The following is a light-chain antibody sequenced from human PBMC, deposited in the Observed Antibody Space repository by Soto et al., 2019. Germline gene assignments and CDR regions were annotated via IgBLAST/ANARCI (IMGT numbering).Light chain of an antibody. Sequence: EIVLTQSPATLSLSPGERATLSCRASQSVSDYLAWYQQKPGQAPRLLIYGASTRATGIPARFSGSGSGTEFTLTISSLQSEDFAVYYCQQYNNWPPLTFGGGTKVDIK. J-gene: IGKJ4*01. CDR2: GAS. CDR1: QSVSDY. V-gene: IGKV3-15*01. CDR3: QQYNNWPPLT.